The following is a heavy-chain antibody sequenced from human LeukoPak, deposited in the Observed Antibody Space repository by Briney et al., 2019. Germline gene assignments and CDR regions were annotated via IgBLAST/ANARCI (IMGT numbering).Heavy chain of an antibody. D-gene: IGHD4-23*01. V-gene: IGHV3-74*01. J-gene: IGHJ4*02. Sequence: GGSLRLSCAASGFTFSSYWIHWVRQAPGKGLVWVSRINTDGSYTSYADFVKGRFTISRDNAKNTLYLQMNSLSAEDTAVYYCASDYGGYSDYWGQGTLVTVSS. CDR1: GFTFSSYW. CDR2: INTDGSYT. CDR3: ASDYGGYSDY.